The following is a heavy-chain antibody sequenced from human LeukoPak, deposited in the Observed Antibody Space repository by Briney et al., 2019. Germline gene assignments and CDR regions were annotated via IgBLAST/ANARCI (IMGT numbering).Heavy chain of an antibody. D-gene: IGHD6-19*01. V-gene: IGHV4-34*01. CDR3: ARGRYSSGWHGMYYFDY. CDR1: GGSFSGYY. Sequence: SETLSLTCAVYGGSFSGYYWSWIRQPPGKGLEWIGEINHSGGTNYNPSLKSRVTISVDTSKNQFSLKLSSVTAADTAVYYCARGRYSSGWHGMYYFDYWGQGTLVTVSS. J-gene: IGHJ4*02. CDR2: INHSGGT.